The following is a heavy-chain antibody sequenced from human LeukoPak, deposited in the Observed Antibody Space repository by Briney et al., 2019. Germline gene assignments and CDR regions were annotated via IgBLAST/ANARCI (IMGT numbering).Heavy chain of an antibody. CDR3: ARENYDIFTGTRIAFDY. J-gene: IGHJ4*02. CDR2: INTNTGNP. CDR1: GYAFTRYA. Sequence: GASVKVSCKASGYAFTRYAMNWVRQAPGQGLEWMGWINTNTGNPTYAQGFTGRFVFSLDTSVSTAYLQISSLKAEDTAVYYCARENYDIFTGTRIAFDYWGQGTLVTVSS. D-gene: IGHD3-9*01. V-gene: IGHV7-4-1*02.